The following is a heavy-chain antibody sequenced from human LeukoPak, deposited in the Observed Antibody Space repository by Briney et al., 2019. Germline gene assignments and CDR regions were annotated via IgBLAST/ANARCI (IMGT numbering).Heavy chain of an antibody. CDR3: ARDRSAHDNPAGWYFDL. D-gene: IGHD5-12*01. J-gene: IGHJ2*01. CDR1: GGSINGYY. V-gene: IGHV4-4*07. CDR2: LYTNERT. Sequence: SETLSLTCTVSGGSINGYYWSWIRQPAGKGLEWIGRLYTNERTNYNPSLKSRVTMSVDTSKNQFYLNLNSVTAADTAVYYCARDRSAHDNPAGWYFDLWGRGTLVTVSS.